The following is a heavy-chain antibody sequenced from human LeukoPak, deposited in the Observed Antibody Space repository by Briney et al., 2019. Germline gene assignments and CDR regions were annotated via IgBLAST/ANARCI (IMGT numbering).Heavy chain of an antibody. D-gene: IGHD2-2*02. Sequence: GGSLRLSCAASGFTFSSYSMNWVRQAPGKGLEWVSYISSRSSTIYYADSVKGRFTISRDNAKNSLYLQMNSLRAEDTAVYYCARDGEDIVVVPAAIYYYYYMDVWGKGTTVTVSS. CDR1: GFTFSSYS. CDR3: ARDGEDIVVVPAAIYYYYYMDV. CDR2: ISSRSSTI. V-gene: IGHV3-48*04. J-gene: IGHJ6*03.